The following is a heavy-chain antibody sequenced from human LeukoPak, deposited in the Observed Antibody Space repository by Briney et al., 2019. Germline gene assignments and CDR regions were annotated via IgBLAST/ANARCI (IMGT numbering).Heavy chain of an antibody. CDR3: AKGSRYYDSSGYYKEIETSDY. Sequence: PGGSLRLSCAASGFTFSSYAMSWVRQAPGKGLEWVSAISGSGGSTYYADSVKGRFTISRDNSKNTLYLQMNSLRAEDTDVYYCAKGSRYYDSSGYYKEIETSDYWGQGTLVTVSS. CDR1: GFTFSSYA. V-gene: IGHV3-23*01. CDR2: ISGSGGST. J-gene: IGHJ4*02. D-gene: IGHD3-22*01.